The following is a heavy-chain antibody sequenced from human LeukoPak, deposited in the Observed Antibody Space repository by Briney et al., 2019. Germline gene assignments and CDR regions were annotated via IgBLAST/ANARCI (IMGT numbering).Heavy chain of an antibody. V-gene: IGHV3-53*01. CDR3: ARGHYDFWSGDNWFDP. CDR2: IYSGGST. J-gene: IGHJ5*02. D-gene: IGHD3-3*01. CDR1: GFTVSSNY. Sequence: GGSLRLSCAASGFTVSSNYMSWVRQAPGKGLERVSVIYSGGSTYYADSVKGRFTISRDNSKNTLYLQMNSLRAEDTAVYYCARGHYDFWSGDNWFDPWGQGTLVTVSS.